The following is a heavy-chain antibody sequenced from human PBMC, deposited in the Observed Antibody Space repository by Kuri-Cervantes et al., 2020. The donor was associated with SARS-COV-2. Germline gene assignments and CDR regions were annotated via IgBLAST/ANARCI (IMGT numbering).Heavy chain of an antibody. Sequence: SQTLSLTCAVYGGSFSGYYWSWIRQPPGKGLEWIGEINHSGSTNYNPSLKSRVTISVDTSKNQFSLKLSSVTAADTAVYYCARGEEYQQNWSDPWGQGTLVTVSS. CDR3: ARGEEYQQNWSDP. D-gene: IGHD2-2*01. J-gene: IGHJ5*02. CDR1: GGSFSGYY. V-gene: IGHV4-34*01. CDR2: INHSGST.